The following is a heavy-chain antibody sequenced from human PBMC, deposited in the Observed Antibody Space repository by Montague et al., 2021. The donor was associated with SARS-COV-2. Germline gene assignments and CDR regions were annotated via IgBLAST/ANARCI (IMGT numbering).Heavy chain of an antibody. CDR3: ARESTYSWFDS. J-gene: IGHJ5*01. CDR1: GGSMNSYH. D-gene: IGHD5/OR15-5a*01. CDR2: IYYRGST. Sequence: SETLSLTCSVSGGSMNSYHWSWLRQTPGKGLEWIGYIYYRGSTNYNPSLKSRVTISVDTSKNQFSLSLTSVTAADTAVYYCARESTYSWFDSWGQGTLVTVSS. V-gene: IGHV4-59*01.